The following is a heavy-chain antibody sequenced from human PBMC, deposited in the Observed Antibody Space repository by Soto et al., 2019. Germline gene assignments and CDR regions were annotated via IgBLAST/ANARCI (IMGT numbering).Heavy chain of an antibody. D-gene: IGHD3-22*01. Sequence: NPSETLSLTCAVSGGSITSGAYYWTWIRQHPWKGLEWIAYIHYSGRTYYNPSLKGRVTISVDTSNNQFSLKLSSVTAADTAVYYCARYYFDSSGYSNWFDPWGQGXLVTVYS. J-gene: IGHJ5*02. CDR1: GGSITSGAYY. V-gene: IGHV4-31*11. CDR2: IHYSGRT. CDR3: ARYYFDSSGYSNWFDP.